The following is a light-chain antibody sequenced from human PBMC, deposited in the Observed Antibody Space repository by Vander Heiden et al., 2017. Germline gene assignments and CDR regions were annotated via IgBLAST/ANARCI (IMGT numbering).Light chain of an antibody. CDR1: SSDVGSYKL. CDR2: EVS. V-gene: IGLV2-23*02. J-gene: IGLJ2*01. CDR3: CSYAGSSTFVV. Sequence: QSALPQPASVSGSPGRPITISCTGTSSDVGSYKLVSWYQQHPGKAPKLMIYEVSKRPSGVSNRFSGSKSGNTASLTISGLQAEDEADYYCCSYAGSSTFVVFGGGTKLTVL.